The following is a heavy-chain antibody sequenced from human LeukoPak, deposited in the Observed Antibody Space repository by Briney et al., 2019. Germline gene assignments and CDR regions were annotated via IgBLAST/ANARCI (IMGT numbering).Heavy chain of an antibody. V-gene: IGHV3-53*01. J-gene: IGHJ4*02. CDR2: IYSGGST. D-gene: IGHD2-15*01. Sequence: GGSLRLSCAASGFTVSTNYMTWVRQAPGKGLEWVSVIYSGGSTYYADSVKGRFTISRDSSKNTLFLQMNRLRPEDAAVYYCAKAPVTTCRGAFCYPFDYWGLGTLVTVSS. CDR3: AKAPVTTCRGAFCYPFDY. CDR1: GFTVSTNY.